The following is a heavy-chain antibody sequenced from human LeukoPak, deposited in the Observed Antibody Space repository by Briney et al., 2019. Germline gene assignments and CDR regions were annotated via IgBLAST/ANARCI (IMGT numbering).Heavy chain of an antibody. CDR2: ISWNSGSI. Sequence: GGSLRLSCAASGFTLDDYAMHWVRQAPGKGLEWVSGISWNSGSIGYADSVKGRFTISRDNAKNSLYLQMNSLRAEDTALYYCARGLYGDYSPFDYWGQGTLVTVSS. D-gene: IGHD4-17*01. V-gene: IGHV3-9*01. J-gene: IGHJ4*02. CDR3: ARGLYGDYSPFDY. CDR1: GFTLDDYA.